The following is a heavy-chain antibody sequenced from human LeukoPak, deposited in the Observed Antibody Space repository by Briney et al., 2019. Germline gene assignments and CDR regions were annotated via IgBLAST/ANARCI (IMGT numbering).Heavy chain of an antibody. D-gene: IGHD3-9*01. CDR1: GGSFSGYY. CDR3: ARGLNFDWLLYGAWFDP. Sequence: SETLSLTCAVYGGSFSGYYWSWIRQPPGKGLEWIGEINHSGSTSYNPSLKSRVTISVDTSKNQFSLKLSSVTAADTAVYYCARGLNFDWLLYGAWFDPWGQGTLVTVSS. J-gene: IGHJ5*02. CDR2: INHSGST. V-gene: IGHV4-34*01.